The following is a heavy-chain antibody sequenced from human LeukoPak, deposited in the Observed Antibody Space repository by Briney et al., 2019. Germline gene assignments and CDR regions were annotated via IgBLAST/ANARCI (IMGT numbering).Heavy chain of an antibody. CDR1: AFTFGNYA. D-gene: IGHD2-15*01. V-gene: IGHV3-23*01. CDR2: ISGSGDST. Sequence: GGSLRLSCAASAFTFGNYAMSWVRQAPGKGLEWVSSISGSGDSTYYADSVKGRFTISRDNSKNTLYLQMNSLRAEDTAVYYCAKDGSRAWDIGFQHWGQGTLVTVSS. J-gene: IGHJ1*01. CDR3: AKDGSRAWDIGFQH.